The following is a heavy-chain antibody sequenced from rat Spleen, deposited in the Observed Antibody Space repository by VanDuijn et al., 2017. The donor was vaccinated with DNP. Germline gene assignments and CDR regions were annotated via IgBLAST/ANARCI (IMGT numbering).Heavy chain of an antibody. J-gene: IGHJ2*01. CDR2: ISYNGGTP. Sequence: EVQLVESGGGLVQPGSSLKLSCTVSGITFSDYYMAWVRQAPAKGLEWVATISYNGGTPYYRDSVKGRFTISRDNAQSTLYLQMNSLRSEDTATYYCTIDTTVVTLDYWGQGVMVTVSS. CDR1: GITFSDYY. CDR3: TIDTTVVTLDY. D-gene: IGHD1-1*01. V-gene: IGHV5-20*01.